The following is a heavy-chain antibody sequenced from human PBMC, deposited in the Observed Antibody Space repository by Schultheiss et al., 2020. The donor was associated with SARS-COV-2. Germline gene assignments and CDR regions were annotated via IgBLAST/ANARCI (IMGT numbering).Heavy chain of an antibody. CDR3: ARIRLYYDFWTGGNWFDP. CDR1: GFTVSSNY. Sequence: LRLSCAASGFTVSSNYMSWIRQPPGKALEWLAHIFSNDEKSYSTSLKSRLTISKDTSKSQVVLTMTNMDPVDTATYYCARIRLYYDFWTGGNWFDPWGQGTLVTVSS. V-gene: IGHV2-26*01. J-gene: IGHJ5*02. CDR2: IFSNDEK. D-gene: IGHD3-3*01.